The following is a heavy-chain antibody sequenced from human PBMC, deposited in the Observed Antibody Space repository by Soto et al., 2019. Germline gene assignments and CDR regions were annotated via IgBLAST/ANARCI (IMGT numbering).Heavy chain of an antibody. D-gene: IGHD1-7*01. CDR2: ISGTGGST. V-gene: IGHV3-23*01. J-gene: IGHJ4*02. CDR1: GFTFSSYA. CDR3: AKTITGTTFYFDS. Sequence: EVQLLESGGGLVQPGGSLRLSCAASGFTFSSYAMSWVRQAPGKGLEWVSAISGTGGSTYYADSVKGRFTISRDNSKNSLYLQINSLRADDTAVYYCAKTITGTTFYFDSWGQGPLETVSS.